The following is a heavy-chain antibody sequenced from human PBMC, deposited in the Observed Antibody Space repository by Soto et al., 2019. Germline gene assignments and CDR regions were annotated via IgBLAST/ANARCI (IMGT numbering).Heavy chain of an antibody. CDR3: VKDHCGGDCYSDPYFYY. CDR2: ISFDGSNK. J-gene: IGHJ4*02. Sequence: GGALRLSCAASGFTFSFYAMHWGRRAPGKGLEWVAVISFDGSNKYYADSVQGRFTISRDNSKNTVYLQMTSLRAEDTAVYYCVKDHCGGDCYSDPYFYYWGQGTLVTVS. D-gene: IGHD2-21*02. CDR1: GFTFSFYA. V-gene: IGHV3-30*18.